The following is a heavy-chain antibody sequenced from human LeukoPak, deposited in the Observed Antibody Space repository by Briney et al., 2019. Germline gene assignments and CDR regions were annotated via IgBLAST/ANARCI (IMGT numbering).Heavy chain of an antibody. Sequence: GGSLRPSCAASGFTFSSYAMSWVRQAPGKGLEWVSGISDSGGSTYYADSVKGRFTISRDNSKNTLYLQMNSLRAEDTAVYYCAKDLMFLGDYSSNYYYGMDVWGQGTTVTVSS. CDR3: AKDLMFLGDYSSNYYYGMDV. CDR1: GFTFSSYA. J-gene: IGHJ6*02. CDR2: ISDSGGST. D-gene: IGHD4-17*01. V-gene: IGHV3-23*01.